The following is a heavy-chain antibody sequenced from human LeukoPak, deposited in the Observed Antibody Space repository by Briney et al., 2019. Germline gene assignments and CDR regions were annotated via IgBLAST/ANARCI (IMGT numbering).Heavy chain of an antibody. CDR1: GFTFSSYS. CDR3: ARNLYYYDSGGYYYY. V-gene: IGHV3-66*01. D-gene: IGHD3-22*01. CDR2: IYTGGST. J-gene: IGHJ4*02. Sequence: PGGSLRLSCAASGFTFSSYSMNWVRQAPGKGLEWVSAIYTGGSTYYAGSVKGRFTISRDNSKNMLYLQMNSLRAEDTAVYYCARNLYYYDSGGYYYYWGQGTLVTVSS.